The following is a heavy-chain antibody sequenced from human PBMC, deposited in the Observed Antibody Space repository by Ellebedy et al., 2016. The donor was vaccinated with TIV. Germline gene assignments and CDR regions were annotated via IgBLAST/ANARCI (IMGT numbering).Heavy chain of an antibody. CDR3: AKSRNGRATAGDN. D-gene: IGHD2-21*02. Sequence: GGSLRLSXAASGFTFSNYAMSWVRQAPGRGLEWVSAISDSGSRTYYADSVKGRFTISRDNSRNTLYLQMDSLRAEDTGVYYCAKSRNGRATAGDNWGQGTLVTVSS. V-gene: IGHV3-23*01. J-gene: IGHJ4*02. CDR1: GFTFSNYA. CDR2: ISDSGSRT.